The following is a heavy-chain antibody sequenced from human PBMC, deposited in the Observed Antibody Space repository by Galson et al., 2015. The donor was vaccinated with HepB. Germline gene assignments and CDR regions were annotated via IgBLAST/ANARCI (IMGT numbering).Heavy chain of an antibody. D-gene: IGHD1-1*01. V-gene: IGHV3-7*01. CDR3: ARDQAPTGPYYFDY. CDR2: IKQDGSEK. J-gene: IGHJ4*02. Sequence: SLRLSCAASGFTFSTYWMTWVRQAPGKGLEWVANIKQDGSEKNYVDSVKGRFTISRDNAKNSLFLQMNSLRADDTAVYFCARDQAPTGPYYFDYWGQGTPVTVSS. CDR1: GFTFSTYW.